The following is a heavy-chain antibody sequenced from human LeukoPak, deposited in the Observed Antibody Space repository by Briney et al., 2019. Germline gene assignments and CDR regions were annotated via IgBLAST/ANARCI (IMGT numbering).Heavy chain of an antibody. CDR3: AKDSHSWSRDY. D-gene: IGHD6-13*01. V-gene: IGHV3-21*01. CDR2: ISSSSTYI. Sequence: GGSLRLSCAASRFTFSSYSMNWVRQAPGKGLEWVSSISSSSTYIYYADSVKGRFTISRDNAKKSLYLEMNSLRAEDTAVYYCAKDSHSWSRDYWGQGTLVTVSS. CDR1: RFTFSSYS. J-gene: IGHJ4*02.